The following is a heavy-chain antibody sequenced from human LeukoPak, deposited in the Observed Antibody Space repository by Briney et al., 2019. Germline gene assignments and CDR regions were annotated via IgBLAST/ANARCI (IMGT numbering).Heavy chain of an antibody. CDR1: GFTFSSYG. V-gene: IGHV3-30*18. CDR2: ISYDGSNK. Sequence: GGSLRLSCAASGFTFSSYGMHWVRQAPGKGLEWVAVISYDGSNKYYADSVKGRFTISRDNSKNTLYLQMNSLRVEDTAVYYCAKERGYGDYYFDYWGQGTLVTVSS. J-gene: IGHJ4*02. D-gene: IGHD4-17*01. CDR3: AKERGYGDYYFDY.